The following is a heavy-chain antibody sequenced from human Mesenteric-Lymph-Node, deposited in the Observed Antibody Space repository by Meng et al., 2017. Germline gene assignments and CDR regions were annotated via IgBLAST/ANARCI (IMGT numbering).Heavy chain of an antibody. CDR3: TKDFVTGDRKLFFNY. D-gene: IGHD2-21*02. CDR2: ISYDGSNK. CDR1: GFTFSSYA. J-gene: IGHJ4*02. V-gene: IGHV3-30*07. Sequence: GESLKISCAASGFTFSSYAMHWVRQAPGKGLEWVAVISYDGSNKYYADSVKGRFTISRDNSKNMLFLQMNSLGVEDTAIYYCTKDFVTGDRKLFFNYWGQGTLVTVSS.